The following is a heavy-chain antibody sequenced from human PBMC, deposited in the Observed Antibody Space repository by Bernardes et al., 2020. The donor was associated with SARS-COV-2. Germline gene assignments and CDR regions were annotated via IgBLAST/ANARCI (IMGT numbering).Heavy chain of an antibody. D-gene: IGHD5-18*01. V-gene: IGHV4-39*02. CDR3: ARDRGGDGYSHFDY. J-gene: IGHJ4*02. CDR2: IYYTGST. CDR1: GGSISSSSFY. Sequence: SETLSLTCTVSGGSISSSSFYWGWIRQPPGKGLEWIGSIYYTGSTYYNPSLKSRVTISVDTSKNQFSLRLTSVTAADTAVYYCARDRGGDGYSHFDYWGQGTLVTVSS.